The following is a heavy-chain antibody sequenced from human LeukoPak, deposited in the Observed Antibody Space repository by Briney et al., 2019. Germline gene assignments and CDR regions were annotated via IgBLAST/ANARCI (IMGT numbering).Heavy chain of an antibody. CDR3: ARGSRFLEWSVIPFDY. Sequence: SETLSLTCTVSGGSISSSSYYWGWIRQPPGKGLEWIGSIYYSGSTYYNPSLKGRDTISVDTSKNQFSLKLSSVTAADTAVYYCARGSRFLEWSVIPFDYWGQGTLVTVSS. D-gene: IGHD3-3*01. V-gene: IGHV4-39*07. J-gene: IGHJ4*02. CDR2: IYYSGST. CDR1: GGSISSSSYY.